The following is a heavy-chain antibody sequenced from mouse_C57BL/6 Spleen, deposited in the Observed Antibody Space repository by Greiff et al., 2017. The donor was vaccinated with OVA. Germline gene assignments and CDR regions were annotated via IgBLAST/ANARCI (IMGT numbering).Heavy chain of an antibody. J-gene: IGHJ4*01. CDR2: IRLKSDNYAT. Sequence: EVKVEESGGGLVQPGGSMKLSCVASGFTFSNYWMNWVRQSPEKGLEWVAQIRLKSDNYATHYAESVKGRFTISRDDSKSSVYLQMNNLRAEDTGIYYCTVPYDYGSRGVYAMDYWGQGTSVTVSS. CDR3: TVPYDYGSRGVYAMDY. CDR1: GFTFSNYW. V-gene: IGHV6-3*01. D-gene: IGHD1-1*01.